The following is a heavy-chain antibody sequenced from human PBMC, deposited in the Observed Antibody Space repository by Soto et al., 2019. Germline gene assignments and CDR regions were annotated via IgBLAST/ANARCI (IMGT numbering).Heavy chain of an antibody. J-gene: IGHJ6*02. V-gene: IGHV3-23*01. CDR3: AKATNCGVGPDYHSYYGMDV. CDR2: VTGSGDTT. Sequence: PGGSLRLSCAASGFTFSSYAMSWVRQAPGKGLESVSTVTGSGDTTYYADSVKGRFTISGDNSKSTLYLQIDSLRGEDTAVYYCAKATNCGVGPDYHSYYGMDVWGQGTTVNVSS. D-gene: IGHD3-3*01. CDR1: GFTFSSYA.